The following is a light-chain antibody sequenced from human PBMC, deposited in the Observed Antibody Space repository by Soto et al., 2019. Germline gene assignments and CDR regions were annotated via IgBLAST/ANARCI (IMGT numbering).Light chain of an antibody. Sequence: DIQMTQSPSTLSGSVGDRFTITCRASQTISSWLAWYQQKPGKAPKLLIYGASTRATGIPARFSGSGSGTDFTLTISSLELEDFAVYYCQQRSYWPPWTFGQGTKGDIK. CDR1: QTISSW. CDR2: GAS. J-gene: IGKJ1*01. V-gene: IGKV1-5*01. CDR3: QQRSYWPPWT.